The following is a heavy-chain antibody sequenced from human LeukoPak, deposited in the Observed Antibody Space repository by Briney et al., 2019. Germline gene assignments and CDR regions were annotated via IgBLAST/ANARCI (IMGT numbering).Heavy chain of an antibody. CDR3: AKLGTYWYFDV. Sequence: WVSGISGSAVGTYYADSVKGRFTISRDNPKNVLFLQMNNLRVEDTAVYFCAKLGTYWYFDVWGRGTLVTVSS. D-gene: IGHD3-16*01. J-gene: IGHJ2*01. CDR2: ISGSAVGT. V-gene: IGHV3-23*01.